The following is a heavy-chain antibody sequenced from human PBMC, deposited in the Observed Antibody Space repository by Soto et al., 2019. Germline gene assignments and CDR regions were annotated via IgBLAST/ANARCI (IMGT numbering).Heavy chain of an antibody. J-gene: IGHJ6*02. CDR3: MDV. Sequence: GGSLRLSCAASGFTFSSYSMNWVRQAPGKGLEWISYIGASHNDIGYAASVKGRFTISRDDAKDSLYLQMNSLRVEDTALYYGMDVWGQGTTVTVSS. CDR1: GFTFSSYS. CDR2: IGASHNDI. V-gene: IGHV3-21*05.